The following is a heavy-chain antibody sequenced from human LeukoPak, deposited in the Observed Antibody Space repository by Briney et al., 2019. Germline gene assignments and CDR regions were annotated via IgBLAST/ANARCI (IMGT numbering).Heavy chain of an antibody. V-gene: IGHV4-59*01. Sequence: ASETLSLTCTVSGGSISSYYWSWIRQPPGKGLEWIGYIYYSGSTNYNPSLKSRVTISVDTSKNQFSLKLSSVTAADTAVYYCARGVLGYDFWSGYPGQFDYWGQGTLVTVSS. J-gene: IGHJ4*02. CDR1: GGSISSYY. CDR3: ARGVLGYDFWSGYPGQFDY. CDR2: IYYSGST. D-gene: IGHD3-3*01.